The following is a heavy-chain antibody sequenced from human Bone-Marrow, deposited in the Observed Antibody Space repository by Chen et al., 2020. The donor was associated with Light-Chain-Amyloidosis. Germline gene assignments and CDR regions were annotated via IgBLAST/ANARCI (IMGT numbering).Heavy chain of an antibody. D-gene: IGHD3-3*01. J-gene: IGHJ4*02. CDR3: ARSLWSRITIFGVVISPIFDY. Sequence: QLQLQESGPGLVKPSETLSLTCTVSGGSISSSSYYWGWIRQPPGKGLEWIGSIYYSGSTYYNPSLKSRVTISVDTSKNQFSLKLSSVTAADTAVYYCARSLWSRITIFGVVISPIFDYWGQGTLVIVSS. CDR2: IYYSGST. CDR1: GGSISSSSYY. V-gene: IGHV4-39*07.